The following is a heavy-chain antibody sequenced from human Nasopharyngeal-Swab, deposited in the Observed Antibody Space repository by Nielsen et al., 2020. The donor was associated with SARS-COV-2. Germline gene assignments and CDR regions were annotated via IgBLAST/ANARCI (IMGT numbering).Heavy chain of an antibody. J-gene: IGHJ3*02. CDR3: AKDILPGRYDRTYDAFDI. CDR2: ISGSGGST. Sequence: GESLKISCAASGFIFSSYGMHWVRQAPGKGLEWVSAISGSGGSTYYADSVKGRFTISRDNSKSTLYLQMNSLRAEDTAVYYCAKDILPGRYDRTYDAFDIWGQGTMVTVSS. D-gene: IGHD3-22*01. CDR1: GFIFSSYG. V-gene: IGHV3-23*01.